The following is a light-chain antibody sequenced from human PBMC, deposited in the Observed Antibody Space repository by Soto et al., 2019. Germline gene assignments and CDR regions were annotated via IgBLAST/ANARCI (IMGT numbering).Light chain of an antibody. V-gene: IGLV2-14*01. CDR1: SSDIGNHDF. Sequence: QSVLTQPASVSGSPGQSITISCTGTSSDIGNHDFVSWYQQVPGTAPKAMIYEVSSRPSGVSNRFSGSKSGNTASLTISGLQAEDEAYYYCSSYTTSTSFILFGGGTKVTVL. J-gene: IGLJ2*01. CDR3: SSYTTSTSFIL. CDR2: EVS.